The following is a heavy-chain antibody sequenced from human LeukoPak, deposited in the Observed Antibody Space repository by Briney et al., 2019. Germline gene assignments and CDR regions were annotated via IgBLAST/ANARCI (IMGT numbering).Heavy chain of an antibody. CDR3: ARDTSRNGPSRSVGEPEDDAFDI. CDR1: GFTFSTYG. J-gene: IGHJ3*02. V-gene: IGHV3-30*03. CDR2: ISYDGSNK. Sequence: GGSLRLSCAASGFTFSTYGMHWVRQAPGKGLEWVAVISYDGSNKNYADSVKGRFTISRDNSKNTLYLQMNSLRAEDTAVYYCARDTSRNGPSRSVGEPEDDAFDIWGQGTMVTVSS. D-gene: IGHD1-14*01.